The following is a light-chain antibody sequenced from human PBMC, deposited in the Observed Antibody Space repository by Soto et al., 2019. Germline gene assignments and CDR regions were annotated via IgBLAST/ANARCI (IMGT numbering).Light chain of an antibody. V-gene: IGKV1-5*01. Sequence: DIQMTQSPSTLSASVGDRVTITCRASQSISSWLAWYQQKPGKAPKLLIYDASSLESGGPSRFSGSGSGTEFTLTISSLPPDDFATYYCQQYNSYPWTFGQGTKVEIK. CDR2: DAS. CDR1: QSISSW. CDR3: QQYNSYPWT. J-gene: IGKJ1*01.